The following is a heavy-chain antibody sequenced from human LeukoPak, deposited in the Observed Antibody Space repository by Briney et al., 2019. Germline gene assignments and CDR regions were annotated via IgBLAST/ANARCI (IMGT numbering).Heavy chain of an antibody. D-gene: IGHD4-17*01. Sequence: GGSLRLSCAASGFTFSSYVMSWVRQPPGKGLEWVSGITGSGGSTFYADSVKGRFTISRDNPKKTLFLQMKSLRGDDTAVYYCAKGGDHGDSERWLDPWGQGTLVTVSS. CDR1: GFTFSSYV. CDR2: ITGSGGST. J-gene: IGHJ5*02. V-gene: IGHV3-23*01. CDR3: AKGGDHGDSERWLDP.